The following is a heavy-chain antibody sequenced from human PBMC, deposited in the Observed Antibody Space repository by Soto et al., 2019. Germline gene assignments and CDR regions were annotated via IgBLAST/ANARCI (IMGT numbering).Heavy chain of an antibody. CDR3: AQIWSGDRNYYYYGMDV. Sequence: SEKVSCKSSVGTLSGYAITFVRQAPGQGLEWMGGIIPIFGTANYAHKFQGRVTITADESTSTAYMELSSLSSEDTAVYYCAQIWSGDRNYYYYGMDVWGQGTTVTVSS. CDR1: VGTLSGYA. J-gene: IGHJ6*02. V-gene: IGHV1-69*13. D-gene: IGHD3-3*01. CDR2: IIPIFGTA.